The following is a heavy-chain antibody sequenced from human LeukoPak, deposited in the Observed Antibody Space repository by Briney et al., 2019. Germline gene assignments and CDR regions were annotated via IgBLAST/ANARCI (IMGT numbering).Heavy chain of an antibody. CDR3: AKDRNAAYTSSHFDD. CDR1: GFTFSSFA. D-gene: IGHD6-13*01. Sequence: GGSLRLSCAAPGFTFSSFAMSWVRQAPGKGLEWVSTISGSGGSTYYADSVKGRFTISRDNSKSTLYLQMNSLRVEDTAVYYCAKDRNAAYTSSHFDDWGQGTLVTVSS. V-gene: IGHV3-23*01. J-gene: IGHJ4*02. CDR2: ISGSGGST.